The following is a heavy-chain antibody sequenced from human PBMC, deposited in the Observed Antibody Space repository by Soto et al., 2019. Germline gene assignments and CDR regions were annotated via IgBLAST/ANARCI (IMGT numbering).Heavy chain of an antibody. J-gene: IGHJ4*02. CDR2: ISSNGGST. V-gene: IGHV3-64*01. CDR1: GFTFSSYA. Sequence: EVQLVESGGGLVQPGGSLRLSCAASGFTFSSYAMHWVRQAPGKGLEYVSAISSNGGSTYYAISVKGRFTISRDNSKNTLYLQMGSLRAEDMAVYYCARHGRAVSSYYFDYWGQGTLVTVS. CDR3: ARHGRAVSSYYFDY. D-gene: IGHD1-26*01.